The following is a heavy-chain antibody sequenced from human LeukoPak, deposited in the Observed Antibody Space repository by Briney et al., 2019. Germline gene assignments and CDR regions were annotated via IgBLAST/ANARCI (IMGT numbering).Heavy chain of an antibody. CDR1: GFTFSSCA. J-gene: IGHJ4*02. CDR2: ISYDGSNK. D-gene: IGHD3-10*01. Sequence: HPGRSLRLSCAASGFTFSSCAMHWVRQAPGKGLEWVAVISYDGSNKYYADSVKGRFTISRDNSKNTLYLQMNSLRAEDTAVYYCARGVTMVRGVEYWGQGTLVTVSS. V-gene: IGHV3-30-3*01. CDR3: ARGVTMVRGVEY.